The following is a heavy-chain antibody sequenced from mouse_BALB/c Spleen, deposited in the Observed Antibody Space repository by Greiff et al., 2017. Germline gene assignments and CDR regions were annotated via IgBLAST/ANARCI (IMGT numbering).Heavy chain of an antibody. CDR3: ARAYSPFDY. Sequence: EVKVEESGGGLVQPGGSLRLSCATSGFTFTDYYMSWVRQPPGKALEWLGFIRNKANGYTTEYSASVKGRFTISRDNSQSILYLQMNTLRAEDSATYYCARAYSPFDYWGQGTTLTVSS. J-gene: IGHJ2*01. CDR1: GFTFTDYY. CDR2: IRNKANGYTT. V-gene: IGHV7-3*02. D-gene: IGHD1-1*01.